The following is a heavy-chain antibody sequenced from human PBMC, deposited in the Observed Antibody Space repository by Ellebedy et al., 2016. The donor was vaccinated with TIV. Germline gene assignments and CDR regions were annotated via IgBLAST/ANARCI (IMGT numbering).Heavy chain of an antibody. CDR2: ISSSSSTI. CDR3: AREGTSYGGNSAWFDP. J-gene: IGHJ5*02. V-gene: IGHV3-48*01. D-gene: IGHD4-23*01. Sequence: GGSLRLXCAASGFTFSSYSMNWVRQAPGKGLEWVSYISSSSSTIYYADSVKGRFTISRDNAKNSLYLQMNSLRAEDTALYYCAREGTSYGGNSAWFDPWGQGTLVTVSS. CDR1: GFTFSSYS.